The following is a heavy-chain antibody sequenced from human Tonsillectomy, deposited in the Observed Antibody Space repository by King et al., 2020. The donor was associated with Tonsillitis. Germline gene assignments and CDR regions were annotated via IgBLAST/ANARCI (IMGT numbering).Heavy chain of an antibody. CDR3: AREGSGYSYGTAFDI. Sequence: VQLVESGGGVVQPGRSLRLSCAASGFTFSSYAMHWVRQAPGKGLEWVAVISYDGSNKYYADSVKGRFTISRDNSKNTLYLQMNSLRAEDTAVYYCAREGSGYSYGTAFDIWGQGTMVTVSS. CDR2: ISYDGSNK. V-gene: IGHV3-30-3*01. CDR1: GFTFSSYA. J-gene: IGHJ3*02. D-gene: IGHD5-18*01.